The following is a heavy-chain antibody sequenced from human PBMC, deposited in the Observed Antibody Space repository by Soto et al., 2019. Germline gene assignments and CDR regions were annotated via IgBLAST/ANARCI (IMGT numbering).Heavy chain of an antibody. CDR2: INPNSGGT. CDR1: GYTFTGYY. D-gene: IGHD3-10*01. CDR3: AKCDGSGSYEHWAPGYFDY. Sequence: GASVKVSCKASGYTFTGYYMHWVRQAPGQGLEWMGWINPNSGGTNYAQKFQGWVTMTRDTSISTAYMELSRLRSDDTAVYYCAKCDGSGSYEHWAPGYFDYWGQGTLVTVSS. V-gene: IGHV1-2*04. J-gene: IGHJ4*02.